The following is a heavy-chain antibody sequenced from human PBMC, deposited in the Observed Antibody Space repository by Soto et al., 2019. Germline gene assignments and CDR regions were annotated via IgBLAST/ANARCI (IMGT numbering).Heavy chain of an antibody. Sequence: VQLVESGGGLVQPGGSLRLSCAASGFTFSSYAMHWVRQAPGKGLEYVSAISSNGGSTYYANSVKGRFTISRDNSKNTLYLQMGSLRAEDMAVYFCARDTIFGVVLGMDVWGKGTTVTVSS. CDR2: ISSNGGST. CDR1: GFTFSSYA. J-gene: IGHJ6*03. CDR3: ARDTIFGVVLGMDV. V-gene: IGHV3-64*01. D-gene: IGHD3-3*01.